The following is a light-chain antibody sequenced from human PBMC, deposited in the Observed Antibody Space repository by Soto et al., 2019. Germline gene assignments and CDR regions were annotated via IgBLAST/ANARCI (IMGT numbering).Light chain of an antibody. CDR2: DVT. J-gene: IGLJ7*01. Sequence: QYVLTQPASVSGSPGQSITISCTGTSADVGAYDYVSWYQHHPGKGPKLMIFDVTIRPSGVSNRFSGSKSGNTASLTISGLQAEDEADYHCSSYTTSGTPVFGGGTQLTVL. CDR3: SSYTTSGTPV. CDR1: SADVGAYDY. V-gene: IGLV2-14*03.